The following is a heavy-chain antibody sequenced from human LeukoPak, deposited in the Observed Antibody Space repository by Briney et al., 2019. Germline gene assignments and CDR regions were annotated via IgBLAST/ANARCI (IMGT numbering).Heavy chain of an antibody. CDR3: ASITGSSTSWYHFDN. V-gene: IGHV4-39*01. Sequence: SETLSLTCNVSGGSVSSSNHHWAWIRQSPGMGLEWVGTFFSTGRTSQNPDPSLKGRVTLSVDTSRNQFSLQLRSLTAADTAIFYCASITGSSTSWYHFDNWGQGTLVTVSS. J-gene: IGHJ4*02. CDR2: FFSTGRT. CDR1: GGSVSSSNHH. D-gene: IGHD6-13*01.